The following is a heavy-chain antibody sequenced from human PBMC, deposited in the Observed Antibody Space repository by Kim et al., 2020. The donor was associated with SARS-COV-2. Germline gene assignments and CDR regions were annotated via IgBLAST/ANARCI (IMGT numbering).Heavy chain of an antibody. D-gene: IGHD6-13*01. J-gene: IGHJ4*02. CDR2: INHSGST. CDR1: GGSFSGYY. CDR3: ARATVTHSSSWYSVRYPRHYFDY. Sequence: SETLSLTCAVYGGSFSGYYWSWIRQPPGKGLEWIGEINHSGSTNYNPSLKSRVTISVDTSKNQFSLKLSSVTAADTAVYYCARATVTHSSSWYSVRYPRHYFDYWGQGTLVTVSS. V-gene: IGHV4-34*01.